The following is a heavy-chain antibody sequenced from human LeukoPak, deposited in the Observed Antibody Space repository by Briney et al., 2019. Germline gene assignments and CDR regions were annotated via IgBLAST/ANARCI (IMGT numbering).Heavy chain of an antibody. D-gene: IGHD3-10*01. CDR1: GYTFTGYY. J-gene: IGHJ4*02. CDR2: INPNSGDT. V-gene: IGHV1-2*02. Sequence: ASVKVSCKASGYTFTGYYMHWVRQAPGQGLEWMGWINPNSGDTNYAQRFQDRVTMTSASDIRTVYLELRSLRSDDTAVYYCARLDSHFYASGSYWGYFDYWGQGALVTVSS. CDR3: ARLDSHFYASGSYWGYFDY.